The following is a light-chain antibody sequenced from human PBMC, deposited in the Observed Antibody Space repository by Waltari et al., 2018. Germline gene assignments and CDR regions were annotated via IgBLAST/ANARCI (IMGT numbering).Light chain of an antibody. CDR2: DVS. CDR3: SSYTSSSTPR. J-gene: IGLJ1*01. CDR1: SSDVGGYNY. Sequence: QSALTQPASVSGSPGQSITISCTGTSSDVGGYNYVSWYQQHPGKAPKLMIYDVSNRPAGVSKRFSGSKSGNTASLTISGLQAEDEADYYCSSYTSSSTPRFGTGTKVTVL. V-gene: IGLV2-14*03.